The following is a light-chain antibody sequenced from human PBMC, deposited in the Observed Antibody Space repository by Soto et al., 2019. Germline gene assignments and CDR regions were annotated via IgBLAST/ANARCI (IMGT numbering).Light chain of an antibody. CDR2: AAS. J-gene: IGKJ5*01. CDR3: QQLNSYPST. Sequence: DIQLTQSPSFLSASEGDRVTITCRASQGISSYLAWYQQKPGKAPKLLIYAASTLQSGVPSRFSGSGSGTEFTLTISSLQPEDFATYYCQQLNSYPSTFGQGTRLEIK. CDR1: QGISSY. V-gene: IGKV1-9*01.